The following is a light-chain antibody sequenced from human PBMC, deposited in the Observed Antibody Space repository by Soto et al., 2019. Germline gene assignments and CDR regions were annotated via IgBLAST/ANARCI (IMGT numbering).Light chain of an antibody. V-gene: IGKV3-20*01. CDR2: GAS. CDR3: QQYYSPWT. Sequence: EIVLTQSPGTLSLSPGERATLSCRASQSVNSRYLAWYQQKPGQAPRLLIYGASCRATGIPDRFSGSGSGTDFTLTISRLEPEDFAVYYCQQYYSPWTFGPGTKVEFK. CDR1: QSVNSRY. J-gene: IGKJ1*01.